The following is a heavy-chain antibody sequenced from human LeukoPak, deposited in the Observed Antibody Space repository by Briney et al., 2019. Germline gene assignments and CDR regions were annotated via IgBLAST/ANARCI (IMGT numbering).Heavy chain of an antibody. V-gene: IGHV1-46*01. Sequence: GASVKVSCTASGYTFTSYYMHWVRQAPGQGLEWMGIINPSGGSTSYAQKFQGRVTMTRDTSTSTVYMELSSLRSEDTAVYYCARDLQRLRPDYWGQGTLVTVSS. CDR1: GYTFTSYY. J-gene: IGHJ4*02. CDR2: INPSGGST. D-gene: IGHD3-16*01. CDR3: ARDLQRLRPDY.